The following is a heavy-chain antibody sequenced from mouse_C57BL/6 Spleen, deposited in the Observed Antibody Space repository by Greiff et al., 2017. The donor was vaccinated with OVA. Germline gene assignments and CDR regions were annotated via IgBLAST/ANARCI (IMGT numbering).Heavy chain of an antibody. Sequence: QVQLKQPGAELVRPGSSVKLSCKASGYTFTSYWMHWVKQRPIQGLEWIGNIDPSDSETHYNQKFKDKATLTVDKSSSTAYMQLSSLTSEDSAVYYCARNYHYYGSKDYAMDYWGQGTSVTVSS. CDR2: IDPSDSET. V-gene: IGHV1-52*01. CDR3: ARNYHYYGSKDYAMDY. J-gene: IGHJ4*01. D-gene: IGHD1-1*01. CDR1: GYTFTSYW.